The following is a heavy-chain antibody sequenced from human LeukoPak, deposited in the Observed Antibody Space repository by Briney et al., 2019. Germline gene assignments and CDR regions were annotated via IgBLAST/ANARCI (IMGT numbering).Heavy chain of an antibody. D-gene: IGHD6-19*01. J-gene: IGHJ4*02. V-gene: IGHV4-38-2*02. Sequence: PSETLSLTCAVSGYSISSGYYWGWIRQPPGKGLEWIGRIYTSGSTNYNPSLKSRVTISVDTSKNQFSLKLSSVTAADTAVYYCARDTTPSGWYFLDYWGQGTLVTVSS. CDR2: IYTSGST. CDR1: GYSISSGYY. CDR3: ARDTTPSGWYFLDY.